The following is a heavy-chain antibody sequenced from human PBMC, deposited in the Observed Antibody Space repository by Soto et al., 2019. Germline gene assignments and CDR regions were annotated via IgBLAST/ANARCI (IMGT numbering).Heavy chain of an antibody. V-gene: IGHV1-2*04. CDR1: GYTFTGYY. CDR2: INPNSGGT. CDR3: ARGGGWYGRPDAFDI. Sequence: QVQLVQSGAEVKKPGASVKVSCKASGYTFTGYYMHWVRQAPGQGLEWMGWINPNSGGTNYAQKFQGWVTMTRDTSISTAYMELSRLRSDGTAVYYCARGGGWYGRPDAFDIWGQGTMVTVSS. D-gene: IGHD6-19*01. J-gene: IGHJ3*02.